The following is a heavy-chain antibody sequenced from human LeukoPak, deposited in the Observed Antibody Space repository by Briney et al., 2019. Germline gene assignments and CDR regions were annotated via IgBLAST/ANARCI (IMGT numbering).Heavy chain of an antibody. CDR3: ARGTGNYDFWSGYFVDAFDI. V-gene: IGHV4-59*12. J-gene: IGHJ3*02. CDR2: IYYSGST. CDR1: GVSISSYY. Sequence: SETLSLTCTVSGVSISSYYWSWIRQPPGKGLEWIGYIYYSGSTNYNPSLKSRVTISVDTSKNQFSLKLSSVTAADTAVYYCARGTGNYDFWSGYFVDAFDIWGQGTMVTVSS. D-gene: IGHD3-3*01.